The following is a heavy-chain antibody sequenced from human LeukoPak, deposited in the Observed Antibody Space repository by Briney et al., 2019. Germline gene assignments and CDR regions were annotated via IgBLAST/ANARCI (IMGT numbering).Heavy chain of an antibody. J-gene: IGHJ4*02. Sequence: GGSLRLSCAASGFTFSSYGMHWVCQAPGKGLEWVAVIWYDGSNKYYADSVKGRFTISRDNSKNTLYLQMNSLRAEDTAVYYCATGRDGYNSLFDYWGQGTLVTVSS. CDR3: ATGRDGYNSLFDY. D-gene: IGHD5-24*01. CDR2: IWYDGSNK. V-gene: IGHV3-33*01. CDR1: GFTFSSYG.